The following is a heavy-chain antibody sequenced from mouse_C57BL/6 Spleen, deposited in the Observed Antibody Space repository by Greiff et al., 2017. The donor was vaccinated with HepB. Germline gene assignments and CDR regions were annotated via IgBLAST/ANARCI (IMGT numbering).Heavy chain of an antibody. Sequence: VQLKESGPELVKPGASVKMSCKASGYTFTDYNMHWVKQSHGKSLEWIGYINPNNGGTSYNQKFKGKATLTVNKSSSTAYMELRSLTSEDSAVYYCARGRYDGYSVYFDYWGQGTPLTVSS. D-gene: IGHD2-3*01. J-gene: IGHJ2*01. CDR3: ARGRYDGYSVYFDY. CDR2: INPNNGGT. CDR1: GYTFTDYN. V-gene: IGHV1-22*01.